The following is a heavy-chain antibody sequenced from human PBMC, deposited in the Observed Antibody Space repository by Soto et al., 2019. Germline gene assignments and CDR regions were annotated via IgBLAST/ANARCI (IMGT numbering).Heavy chain of an antibody. V-gene: IGHV3-23*01. J-gene: IGHJ3*02. CDR2: ISGSGGST. D-gene: IGHD6-13*01. CDR3: AKIPHSSSWYLDAFDI. CDR1: GFTFSSYA. Sequence: EVQLLESGGGLVQPGGSLRLSCAASGFTFSSYAMSWVRQAPGKGLEWVSAISGSGGSTYYADSVKGRFTISRDNSKNTLYLQMNSLRAEGTAVDYCAKIPHSSSWYLDAFDIWGQGTMVTVSS.